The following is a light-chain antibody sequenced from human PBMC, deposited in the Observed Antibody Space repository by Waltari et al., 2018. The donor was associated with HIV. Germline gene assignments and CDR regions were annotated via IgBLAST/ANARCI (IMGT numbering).Light chain of an antibody. CDR1: SSNIGTEN. CDR3: ATWDDSLNVVF. V-gene: IGLV1-44*01. J-gene: IGLJ2*01. Sequence: QSVVTQPPSASGTPGQRVTISCSGSSSNIGTENVNWYQQFPGRAPNLLLFNTHQRPSGVPDRVSGSKSGTSASRAISGLRSEDEADYYCATWDDSLNVVFFGGGTKLTVL. CDR2: NTH.